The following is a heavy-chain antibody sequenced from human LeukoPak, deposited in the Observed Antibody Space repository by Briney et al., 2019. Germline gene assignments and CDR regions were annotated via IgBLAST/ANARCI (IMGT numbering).Heavy chain of an antibody. J-gene: IGHJ3*02. CDR3: ARDPGWGAYDI. D-gene: IGHD6-19*01. V-gene: IGHV3-7*01. CDR1: GFTFSSFW. CDR2: MDSDGSTK. Sequence: GGSLRLSCAASGFTFSSFWMTWVRQAPGRGLESVASMDSDGSTKNYVGSVKGRFTISRDNAKNSLYLQMNSLRGEDTSMYYCARDPGWGAYDIWGQGTMVTASS.